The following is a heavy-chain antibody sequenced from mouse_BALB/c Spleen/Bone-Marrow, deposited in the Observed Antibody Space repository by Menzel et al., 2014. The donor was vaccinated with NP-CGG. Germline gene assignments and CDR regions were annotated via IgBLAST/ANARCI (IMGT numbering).Heavy chain of an antibody. J-gene: IGHJ4*01. V-gene: IGHV4-1*02. CDR2: INPDSRTI. CDR3: ARRDYYYGMDY. D-gene: IGHD3-3*01. CDR1: GLDFSRYW. Sequence: EVKLMESGGGLVQPGGSLKLSCAASGLDFSRYWMSWVRQAPGKGLEWIGEINPDSRTINSTPSLKDKFIISRDKGKNTLYLEMSKVRSEDTALYYCARRDYYYGMDYWGQGTSATVSS.